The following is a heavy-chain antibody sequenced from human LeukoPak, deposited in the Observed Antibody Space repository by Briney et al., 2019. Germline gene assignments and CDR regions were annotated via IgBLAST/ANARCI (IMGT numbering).Heavy chain of an antibody. Sequence: PSETLSLTCTVSGGSISSYYWSWIRQPPGKGLEWIGYIYYSGSTNYNPSLKSRVTISVDTSKNQFSLKLSSVTAADTAVYYCARGGITGTFDYWGQGTPVTVSS. CDR3: ARGGITGTFDY. V-gene: IGHV4-59*01. J-gene: IGHJ4*02. CDR2: IYYSGST. CDR1: GGSISSYY. D-gene: IGHD1-20*01.